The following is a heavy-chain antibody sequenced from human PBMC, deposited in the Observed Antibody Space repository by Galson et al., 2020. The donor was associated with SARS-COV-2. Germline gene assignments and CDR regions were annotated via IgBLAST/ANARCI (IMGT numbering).Heavy chain of an antibody. CDR2: ISYDGTTR. CDR1: GFTFSGQA. V-gene: IGHV3-30*04. Sequence: GRSLSLSCAASGFTFSGQAMHWVRQTPGKGLEWVGIISYDGTTRYNGDSVKCRFTISRDNSKSTLFLQMNNLRTEDTATYYCARETYDYASSGYDYWGQGTRVTVSS. CDR3: ARETYDYASSGYDY. D-gene: IGHD6-19*01. J-gene: IGHJ4*02.